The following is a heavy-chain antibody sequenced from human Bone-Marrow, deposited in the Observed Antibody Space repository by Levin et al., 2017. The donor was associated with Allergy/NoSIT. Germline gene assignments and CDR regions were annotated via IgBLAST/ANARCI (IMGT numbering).Heavy chain of an antibody. CDR3: ARATTWAPQIDD. CDR1: GGSIRSGDYY. V-gene: IGHV4-30-4*01. J-gene: IGHJ4*02. CDR2: IYNSGSA. D-gene: IGHD1-14*01. Sequence: SQTLSLTCTVSGGSIRSGDYYWTWIRQPPGKCLECLGYIYNSGSAYYNASLKSRLTISLDTAKNQFSLNLSSVTGADTAVYYCARATTWAPQIDDWGRGTLVTVSS.